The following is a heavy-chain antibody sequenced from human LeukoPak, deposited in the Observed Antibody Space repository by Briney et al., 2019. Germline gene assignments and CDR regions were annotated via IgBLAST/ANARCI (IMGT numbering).Heavy chain of an antibody. Sequence: PGGSLRLSCAASGFTFTNAWMSWVRQAPGKGLEWVGRIKSKTDGGTIDYAAPVKGRFTFSRDDSKNTLYLQMNSLKTEDTAAYYCTTLRYGGNVYWGQGTLVTVSS. J-gene: IGHJ4*02. CDR3: TTLRYGGNVY. V-gene: IGHV3-15*01. D-gene: IGHD4-23*01. CDR1: GFTFTNAW. CDR2: IKSKTDGGTI.